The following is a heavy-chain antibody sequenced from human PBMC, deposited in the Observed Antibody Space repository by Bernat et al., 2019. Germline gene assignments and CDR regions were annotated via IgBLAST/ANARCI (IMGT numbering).Heavy chain of an antibody. V-gene: IGHV3-30*18. D-gene: IGHD3-10*01. J-gene: IGHJ4*02. CDR1: GFTFSSYG. Sequence: QLQLVESGGGVVQPGRSLRLSCAASGFTFSSYGMHWVRQAPGKGLEWVAVISYDGSNKYYADSVKGRFTISRDNSKNTLYLQMNSLRAEDTAVYYCAKDQGRGRHHLYGSGSYLDYWGQGTLVTVSS. CDR2: ISYDGSNK. CDR3: AKDQGRGRHHLYGSGSYLDY.